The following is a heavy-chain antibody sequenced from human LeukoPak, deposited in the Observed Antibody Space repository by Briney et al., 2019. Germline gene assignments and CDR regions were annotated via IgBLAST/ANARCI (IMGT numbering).Heavy chain of an antibody. CDR2: INPNSGGT. J-gene: IGHJ4*02. CDR1: GYTFTGYY. D-gene: IGHD3-3*01. V-gene: IGHV1-2*02. Sequence: ASVKVSCTASGYTFTGYYMHWVRQAPGQGLEWMGWINPNSGGTNYAQKFQGRVTMTRDTSISTAYMELSRLRSDDTAVYYCARGGLNWSGYQTYFDYWGQGTLVTVSS. CDR3: ARGGLNWSGYQTYFDY.